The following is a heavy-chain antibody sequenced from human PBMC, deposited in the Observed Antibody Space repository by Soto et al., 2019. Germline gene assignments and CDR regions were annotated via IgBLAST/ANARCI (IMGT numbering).Heavy chain of an antibody. D-gene: IGHD3-10*01. CDR1: GIPVSSNY. V-gene: IGHV3-53*04. CDR3: ERDGPYYYASRMDV. J-gene: IGHJ6*02. CDR2: LHSGGDT. Sequence: EVQLVESGGGLVQPGGSLRLSCAASGIPVSSNYMTWVRQAPGKGLEWVSVLHSGGDTYYANSVKGRFTISRHDSTNTLFLQMNSLTPEDTAVYYCERDGPYYYASRMDVWGQGTTVTVSS.